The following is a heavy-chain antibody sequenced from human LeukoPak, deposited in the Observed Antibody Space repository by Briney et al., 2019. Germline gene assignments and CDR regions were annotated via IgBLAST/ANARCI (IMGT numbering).Heavy chain of an antibody. Sequence: GGSLRLSCAASGFTFSGSAMHWVRQAAGKGLEWVGRIRSKANSYATAYAASVKGRFTISRDDSNNTAYLQMNSLKTEDTAVYYCATLIPQDAFDIWGQGTMVTVSS. V-gene: IGHV3-73*01. CDR3: ATLIPQDAFDI. J-gene: IGHJ3*02. CDR1: GFTFSGSA. D-gene: IGHD2-8*01. CDR2: IRSKANSYAT.